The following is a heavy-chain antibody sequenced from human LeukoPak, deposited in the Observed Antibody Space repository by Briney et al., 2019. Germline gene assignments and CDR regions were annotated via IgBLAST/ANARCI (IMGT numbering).Heavy chain of an antibody. V-gene: IGHV1-24*01. D-gene: IGHD1-26*01. CDR3: ATGKKYSGSYYADY. CDR1: GYTLTELS. CDR2: FDPEDGET. Sequence: ASVKVSCKVSGYTLTELSMHWVRQAPGKGLEWMVGFDPEDGETIYAQKFQGRVTMTEDTSTDTAYMELSSLRSEDTAVYYCATGKKYSGSYYADYWGQGTLVTVSS. J-gene: IGHJ4*02.